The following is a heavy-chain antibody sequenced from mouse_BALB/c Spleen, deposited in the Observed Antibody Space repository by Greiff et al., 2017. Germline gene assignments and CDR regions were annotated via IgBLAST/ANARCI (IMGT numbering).Heavy chain of an antibody. D-gene: IGHD2-4*01. Sequence: EVQLVESGGGLVQPGGSRKLSCAASGFTFSSFGMHWVRQAPEKGLEWVAYISSGSSTTYYADTVKGRFTISRDNPKNTLFLQMTSLRSEDTAMYYCARAGDYGRFAYWGQGTLVTVAA. V-gene: IGHV5-17*02. CDR2: ISSGSSTT. J-gene: IGHJ3*01. CDR1: GFTFSSFG. CDR3: ARAGDYGRFAY.